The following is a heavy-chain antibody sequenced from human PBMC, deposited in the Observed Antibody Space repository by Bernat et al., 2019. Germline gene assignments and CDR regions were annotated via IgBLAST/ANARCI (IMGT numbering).Heavy chain of an antibody. V-gene: IGHV3-23*01. CDR2: ISASGGST. Sequence: EVELLESGGGLVQPGGSLRLSCAASGFTFSSYAMSWVRQAPGKGLEWVSPISASGGSTYYADSVKGRFTISRDNSKNTLYLQMNSLRAEDTAVYYCAKGSGSYSLVPIDYWGQGTLVTVSS. J-gene: IGHJ4*02. CDR3: AKGSGSYSLVPIDY. CDR1: GFTFSSYA. D-gene: IGHD1-26*01.